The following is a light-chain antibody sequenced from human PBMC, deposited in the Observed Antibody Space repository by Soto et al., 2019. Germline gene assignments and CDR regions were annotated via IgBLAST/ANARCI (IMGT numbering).Light chain of an antibody. V-gene: IGLV2-14*01. CDR3: SSYTSSSTYV. CDR1: SSDVGGYNY. J-gene: IGLJ1*01. Sequence: QSALTQPASVSGSPGQSITISCTGTSSDVGGYNYVSWYQQHPGKAPKLMIYDVSNRPSGVSNRFSGSKSGNTASLTISGLQAEGEGDYYCSSYTSSSTYVFGSGTKVTVL. CDR2: DVS.